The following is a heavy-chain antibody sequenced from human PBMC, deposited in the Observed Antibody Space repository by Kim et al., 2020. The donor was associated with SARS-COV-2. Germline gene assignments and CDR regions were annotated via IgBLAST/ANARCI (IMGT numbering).Heavy chain of an antibody. CDR2: SP. D-gene: IGHD5-12*01. CDR3: ARGGGDGYNS. V-gene: IGHV1-46*01. Sequence: SPGAAQKFQGSVTMTRDTSTSTVYMERSSLRSEDTAVYYCARGGGDGYNSWGQGTLVTVSS. J-gene: IGHJ4*02.